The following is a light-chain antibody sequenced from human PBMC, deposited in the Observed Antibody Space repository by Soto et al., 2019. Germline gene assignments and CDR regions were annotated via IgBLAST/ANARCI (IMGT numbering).Light chain of an antibody. V-gene: IGKV3-15*01. CDR2: GAS. J-gene: IGKJ4*01. Sequence: EIVMTQSPATLSVSPGERATLSCRASHTVSSSLAWYQQKPGQAPRLLICGASTGATDIPARFSGSGSGTDFSLTISSLQSEDFAVYYCLQYHNWPLTFGGGTKVDIK. CDR3: LQYHNWPLT. CDR1: HTVSSS.